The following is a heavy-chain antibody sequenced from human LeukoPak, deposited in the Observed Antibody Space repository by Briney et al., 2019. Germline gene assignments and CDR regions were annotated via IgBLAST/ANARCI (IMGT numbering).Heavy chain of an antibody. D-gene: IGHD3-22*01. CDR1: GFTFSDYY. CDR2: ISSSGSTI. Sequence: GGSLRLSCAASGFTFSDYYMSWIRQAPGKGLEWVSYISSSGSTIYYADSVKGRFTISRDNAKTSLYLQMNSLRAEDTAVYYCARAPPGTMIVVSAFDIWGQGTMVTVSS. CDR3: ARAPPGTMIVVSAFDI. V-gene: IGHV3-11*04. J-gene: IGHJ3*02.